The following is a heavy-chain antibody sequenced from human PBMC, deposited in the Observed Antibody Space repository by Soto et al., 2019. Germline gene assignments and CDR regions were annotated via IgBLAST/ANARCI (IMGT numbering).Heavy chain of an antibody. Sequence: PGGSLRLSCAASGFTFSSYAMHWVRLAPGKGLEDVSTITSNGDSTYYANSVKGRFIISRDNSKNTLYLQMGSLRAEDMAVYYCASLNATVSSHHPYFDSWGQGT. D-gene: IGHD6-13*01. V-gene: IGHV3-64*01. CDR1: GFTFSSYA. CDR2: ITSNGDST. CDR3: ASLNATVSSHHPYFDS. J-gene: IGHJ4*02.